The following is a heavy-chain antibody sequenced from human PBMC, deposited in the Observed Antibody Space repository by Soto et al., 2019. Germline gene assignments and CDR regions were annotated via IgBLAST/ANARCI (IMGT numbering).Heavy chain of an antibody. CDR3: AKDYNDILTGYPDRNWFDP. J-gene: IGHJ5*02. CDR1: GFTFDDYA. V-gene: IGHV3-9*01. D-gene: IGHD3-9*01. Sequence: GGSLRLSCAASGFTFDDYAMHWVRQAPGKGLEWVSGISWNSGSIGYADSVKGRFTISRDNAKNSLYLQMNSLRAEDTALYYCAKDYNDILTGYPDRNWFDPWGQGTLVTVSS. CDR2: ISWNSGSI.